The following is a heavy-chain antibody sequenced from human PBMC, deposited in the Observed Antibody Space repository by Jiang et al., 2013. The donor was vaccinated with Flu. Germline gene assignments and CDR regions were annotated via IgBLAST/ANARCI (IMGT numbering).Heavy chain of an antibody. V-gene: IGHV3-23*01. CDR2: ISGSGGDT. D-gene: IGHD3-22*01. J-gene: IGHJ3*02. Sequence: VQLLESGGGLAQTGGSLRLACAVSGFTFSSYGMSWVRQVPGKGLEWVASISGSGGDTDYADAVKGRFTIGRDNSRNILFLQMSSLRGEDTAVYHCAKALSEAKNYYDSLWKPPNDVFEIWGQGTEVAVSS. CDR3: AKALSEAKNYYDSLWKPPNDVFEI. CDR1: GFTFSSYG.